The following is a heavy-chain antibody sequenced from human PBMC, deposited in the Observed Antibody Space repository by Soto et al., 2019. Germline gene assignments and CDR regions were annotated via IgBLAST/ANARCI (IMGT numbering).Heavy chain of an antibody. J-gene: IGHJ4*02. Sequence: GGSLRLSCAASGFNFGDYAMHWVRQTPGQGLEWVSGLNWNSVTPGYGDSVKGRFSISRDNGQYALYLQMTSLSPEDTALYFCVKDISGAYSGPNYAAWGQGTLVTVSS. V-gene: IGHV3-9*01. CDR3: VKDISGAYSGPNYAA. CDR1: GFNFGDYA. CDR2: LNWNSVTP. D-gene: IGHD1-26*01.